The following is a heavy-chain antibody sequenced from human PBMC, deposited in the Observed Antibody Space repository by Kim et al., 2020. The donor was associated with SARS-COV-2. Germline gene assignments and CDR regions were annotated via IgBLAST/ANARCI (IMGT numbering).Heavy chain of an antibody. V-gene: IGHV6-1*01. Sequence: SQTLSLTCAISGDSVSSNSAAWPWIRQSPSRGLEWLGRTYYRSKWYNDYAVSVKSRLTINPDTSKNQFSLQLNSVTPEDTAVYYCAREGPYSGYDFDSRPFDYWGQGTLVTVSS. D-gene: IGHD5-12*01. CDR1: GDSVSSNSAA. CDR3: AREGPYSGYDFDSRPFDY. CDR2: TYYRSKWYN. J-gene: IGHJ4*02.